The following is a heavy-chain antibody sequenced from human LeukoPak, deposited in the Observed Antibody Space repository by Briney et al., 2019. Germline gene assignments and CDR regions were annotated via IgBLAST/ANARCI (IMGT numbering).Heavy chain of an antibody. V-gene: IGHV3-23*01. CDR1: KFTFSDYS. D-gene: IGHD2-15*01. Sequence: GGSLRLSCAASKFTFSDYSMSWVRQAPGKGLEWVSGLSGSGGSTYYADSVKGRFTISRDNAKNTLYLQMNSLRAEDTAVYYCAKGRCSGGSCYGRGFDYWGQGTLVTVSS. CDR2: LSGSGGST. CDR3: AKGRCSGGSCYGRGFDY. J-gene: IGHJ4*02.